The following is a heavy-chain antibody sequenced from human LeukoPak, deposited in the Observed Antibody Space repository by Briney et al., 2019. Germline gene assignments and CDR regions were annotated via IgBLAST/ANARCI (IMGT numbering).Heavy chain of an antibody. CDR1: GGSISSSSYY. J-gene: IGHJ4*02. D-gene: IGHD4-17*01. CDR3: ARLGDDYGDYHFDY. CDR2: IYYSGST. V-gene: IGHV4-39*01. Sequence: SETLSLTCTVSGGSISSSSYYWGWISQPPGKGLEWIGSIYYSGSTYYNPSLKSRVTISVDTSKNQFSLKLSSVTAADTAVYYCARLGDDYGDYHFDYWGQGTLVTVSS.